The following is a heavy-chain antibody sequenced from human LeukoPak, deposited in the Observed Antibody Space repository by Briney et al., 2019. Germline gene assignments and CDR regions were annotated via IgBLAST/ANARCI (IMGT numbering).Heavy chain of an antibody. V-gene: IGHV3-30*02. CDR3: AKTGSSSWGYFDY. J-gene: IGHJ4*02. Sequence: PGGSLRLSCAASGFIFNTYAMHWVRQAPGKGLEWVAFIRNDGAIKYYADSVKGRFTVSRDNSKNTVFLQMNSLRPEDTAVYYCAKTGSSSWGYFDYWGQGTLVTVSS. CDR2: IRNDGAIK. D-gene: IGHD6-13*01. CDR1: GFIFNTYA.